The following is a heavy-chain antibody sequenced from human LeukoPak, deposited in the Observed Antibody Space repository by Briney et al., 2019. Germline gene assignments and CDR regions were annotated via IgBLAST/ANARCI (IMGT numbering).Heavy chain of an antibody. CDR1: GCTFSSYA. J-gene: IGHJ4*02. Sequence: GGSLRLSCAASGCTFSSYAMTWVRQAPGKGLEWVSVISGSGDTTYYADSVNGRFTISRDNSKNTLYLQMNSLRAEDTAVYYCAKGGKWDVTPFDYWGQGTLVTVSS. V-gene: IGHV3-23*01. D-gene: IGHD1-26*01. CDR2: ISGSGDTT. CDR3: AKGGKWDVTPFDY.